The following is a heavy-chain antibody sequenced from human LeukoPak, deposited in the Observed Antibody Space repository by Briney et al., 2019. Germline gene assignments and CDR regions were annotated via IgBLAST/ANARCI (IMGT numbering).Heavy chain of an antibody. J-gene: IGHJ5*02. D-gene: IGHD3-22*01. Sequence: SETLSLTCAVYGGSFSGYYWSWIRQPPGKGLEWFGEINHSGGTNYNPSLKSRVTISVDTSKNQFSLKLSSVTAADTAVYYCARTSIYYDSSGYRSWGQGTLVTVSS. CDR2: INHSGGT. CDR1: GGSFSGYY. V-gene: IGHV4-34*01. CDR3: ARTSIYYDSSGYRS.